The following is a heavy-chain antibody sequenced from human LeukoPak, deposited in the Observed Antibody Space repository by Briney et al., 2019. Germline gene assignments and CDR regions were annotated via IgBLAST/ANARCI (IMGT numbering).Heavy chain of an antibody. CDR1: GFTFDDYA. Sequence: PGGSLRLSCAASGFTFDDYAMHWVRQAPGKGLEWVSGISWNSGSIGYADSVKGRFTISRDNAKNSLYLQMNSLRAEDMALYYCAKDKIPELGYCSSTSCYGLDYWGQGTLVTVSS. D-gene: IGHD2-2*01. J-gene: IGHJ4*02. V-gene: IGHV3-9*03. CDR2: ISWNSGSI. CDR3: AKDKIPELGYCSSTSCYGLDY.